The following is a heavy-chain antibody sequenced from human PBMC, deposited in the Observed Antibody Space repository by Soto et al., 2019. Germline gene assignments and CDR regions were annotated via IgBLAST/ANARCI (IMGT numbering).Heavy chain of an antibody. CDR1: GYTFTSYG. Sequence: ASVKVSCKASGYTFTSYGISWVRQAPGQGLEWMGWISAYNGNTNYAQKLQGRVTMTTDTSTSTAYMELRSLRSDDTAVYYCARDQDSSSWYEGIYYYYYGMDVWGQGTTVTVSS. CDR2: ISAYNGNT. D-gene: IGHD6-13*01. CDR3: ARDQDSSSWYEGIYYYYYGMDV. V-gene: IGHV1-18*01. J-gene: IGHJ6*02.